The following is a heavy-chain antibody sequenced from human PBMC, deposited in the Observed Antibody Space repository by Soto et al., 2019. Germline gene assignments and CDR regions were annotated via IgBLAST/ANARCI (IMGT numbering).Heavy chain of an antibody. V-gene: IGHV3-23*01. CDR3: AKLPVGYFDY. CDR1: GFTFNSYA. Sequence: EVQLLESGGGLVQRGGSLRLSCAASGFTFNSYAMSWVRQAPGKGLEWVSAISGSGDTTYYADSVKGRFTISRDNFRNTVYLQMNSLRAEDTAIYYCAKLPVGYFDYWGQGTVVTVSS. D-gene: IGHD3-16*01. CDR2: ISGSGDTT. J-gene: IGHJ4*02.